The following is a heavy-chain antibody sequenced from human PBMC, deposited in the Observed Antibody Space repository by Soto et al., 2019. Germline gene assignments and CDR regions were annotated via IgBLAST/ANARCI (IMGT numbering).Heavy chain of an antibody. CDR3: SGASGGPDWFDP. CDR1: GYTFTSYG. J-gene: IGHJ5*02. D-gene: IGHD3-10*01. Sequence: QVQLVQSGAEVKKPGASVKVSCKASGYTFTSYGNSWVRQAPGQGLEWMGWISAYNGNTNYAQKLQGRVTMTTDTTTSPSSMEPRSLRFDGPAVYYCSGASGGPDWFDPSGQGTLCTVSS. CDR2: ISAYNGNT. V-gene: IGHV1-18*01.